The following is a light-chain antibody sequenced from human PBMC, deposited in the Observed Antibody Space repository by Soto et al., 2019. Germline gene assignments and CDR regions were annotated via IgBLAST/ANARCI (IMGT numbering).Light chain of an antibody. CDR1: QSVRSY. V-gene: IGKV3-11*01. Sequence: EIVLTQSPATLSLSPGERVTLSCRASQSVRSYLAWYQQKPGQAPRLLIYDASNRATGIPARFSGSGSGTDFTLTISSLEPEDFAVYYCQQRSNGLTFGGGTKV. CDR3: QQRSNGLT. J-gene: IGKJ4*01. CDR2: DAS.